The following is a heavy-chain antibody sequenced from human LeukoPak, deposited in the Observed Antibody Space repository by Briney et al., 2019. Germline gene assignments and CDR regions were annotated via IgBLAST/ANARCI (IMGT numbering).Heavy chain of an antibody. Sequence: PSETLSLTCSVSGYSISSGFYWGWIRQPPGKGLEWIGSFFHSGSTYYNPSLKSRITISVDTSKNQFSLKLSSVTAADTAVYYYARRYYYKLRIDYWGQGTLVTVSS. V-gene: IGHV4-38-2*02. CDR1: GYSISSGFY. CDR3: ARRYYYKLRIDY. D-gene: IGHD2/OR15-2a*01. J-gene: IGHJ4*02. CDR2: FFHSGST.